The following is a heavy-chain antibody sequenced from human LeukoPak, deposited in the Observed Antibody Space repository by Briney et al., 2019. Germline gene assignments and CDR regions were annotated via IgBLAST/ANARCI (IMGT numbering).Heavy chain of an antibody. J-gene: IGHJ4*02. Sequence: SVKVSCKASGGTFSSYTISWVRQAPGQGLEWMGGIIPIFGTANYAQKFQGRVTITADKSTSTAYMELSSLRSEDTAVYYCAVNQWFGEPNNFDYWGQGTLVTVSS. CDR3: AVNQWFGEPNNFDY. CDR1: GGTFSSYT. V-gene: IGHV1-69*06. D-gene: IGHD3-10*01. CDR2: IIPIFGTA.